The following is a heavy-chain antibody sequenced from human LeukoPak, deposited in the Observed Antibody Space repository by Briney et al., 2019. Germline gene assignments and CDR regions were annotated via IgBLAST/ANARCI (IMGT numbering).Heavy chain of an antibody. CDR3: ARDPSGYDYYFDY. V-gene: IGHV4-59*11. D-gene: IGHD5-12*01. J-gene: IGHJ4*02. CDR2: IDHSGST. Sequence: SETLSPTCTVSGGSITSHYWSWIRQPPGKGLEWIGYIDHSGSTNYNPSLTSRVTISVDTSKNQFSLKLTYVTAADTAVYYCARDPSGYDYYFDYWGQGSLVTVSS. CDR1: GGSITSHY.